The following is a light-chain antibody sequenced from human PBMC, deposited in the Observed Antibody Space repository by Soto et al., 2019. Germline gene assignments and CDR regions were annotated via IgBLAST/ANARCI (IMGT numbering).Light chain of an antibody. CDR1: QNISSY. Sequence: ILFTQSPATLSLSPGKRATLSCRASQNISSYLIWYQQKPGKAPRLLIYDVSNRATGIPARFSGRGSGTDFTLTISRLEPEDFEVYYCQQRSNWPRTFGHGTKVDIK. J-gene: IGKJ1*01. V-gene: IGKV3-11*01. CDR2: DVS. CDR3: QQRSNWPRT.